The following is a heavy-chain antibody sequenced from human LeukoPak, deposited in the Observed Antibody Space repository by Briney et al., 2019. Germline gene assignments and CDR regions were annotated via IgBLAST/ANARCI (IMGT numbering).Heavy chain of an antibody. D-gene: IGHD6-19*01. CDR1: GYTFTGYY. CDR2: INPNSGGT. Sequence: ASVKVSCKASGYTFTGYYMHWVRQAPGQGLEWMGWINPNSGGTNYAQKFQGRVTMTRDTSISTAYMELSRLRSDDTAVYYCARRIRYSSGWYGYWGQGTLVTVSS. J-gene: IGHJ4*02. V-gene: IGHV1-2*02. CDR3: ARRIRYSSGWYGY.